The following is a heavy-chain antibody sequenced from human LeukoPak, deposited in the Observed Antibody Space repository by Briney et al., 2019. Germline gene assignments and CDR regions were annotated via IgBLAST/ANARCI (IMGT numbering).Heavy chain of an antibody. CDR2: IKEDGSEI. CDR1: GFTFSTYW. CDR3: AREGGYFDWPVDY. D-gene: IGHD3-9*01. Sequence: GGPLRLSCAASGFTFSTYWMSWVRQAPGKGLEWVANIKEDGSEINYADSVRGRFTISRDNSKNTLYLQMNSLRAEDTAVYYCAREGGYFDWPVDYWGQGTMVTVSS. J-gene: IGHJ4*02. V-gene: IGHV3-7*01.